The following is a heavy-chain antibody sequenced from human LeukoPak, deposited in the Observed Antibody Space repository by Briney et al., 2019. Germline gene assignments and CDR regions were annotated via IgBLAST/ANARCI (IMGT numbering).Heavy chain of an antibody. V-gene: IGHV5-51*01. CDR3: ARPSHDYDFWSGAFDY. Sequence: PGESLKISCKGSGYSFTSYWIGWVRQMPGKGLEWMGIIYPGDSDTRYSPSFQGQVTISADKSISTAYLQWSSLKASDTAMYYCARPSHDYDFWSGAFDYWGQGTLVTVSS. J-gene: IGHJ4*02. CDR1: GYSFTSYW. D-gene: IGHD3-3*01. CDR2: IYPGDSDT.